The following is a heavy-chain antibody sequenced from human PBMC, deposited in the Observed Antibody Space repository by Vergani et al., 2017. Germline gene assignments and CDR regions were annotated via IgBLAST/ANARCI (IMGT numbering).Heavy chain of an antibody. J-gene: IGHJ6*04. CDR3: ASPTSSYEYYYSYVMDV. V-gene: IGHV3-30*01. CDR2: ISYDGSNK. Sequence: QVQLVESGGGVVQPGRSLRLSCAASGFTFSSYAMHWVRQAPGKGLEWVAVISYDGSNKYYADSVKGRFTISRDNSKNTLYLQMNSLRAEETAVYYCASPTSSYEYYYSYVMDVWGEGTTVTVAS. CDR1: GFTFSSYA. D-gene: IGHD5-18*01.